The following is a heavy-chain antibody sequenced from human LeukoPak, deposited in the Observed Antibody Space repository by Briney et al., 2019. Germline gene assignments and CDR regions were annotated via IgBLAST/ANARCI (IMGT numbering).Heavy chain of an antibody. CDR2: IYYSGTT. V-gene: IGHV4-59*08. CDR1: GGSISSYY. CDR3: ARQYSGSYFGRFDP. Sequence: SETLSLTCTVSGGSISSYYWSWIRQPPGKGLEWIGNIYYSGTTYYNPSLKSRVTISVDTSKNQFSLQLTSVTAADTAVYYCARQYSGSYFGRFDPWGQGTLVTVSS. D-gene: IGHD1-26*01. J-gene: IGHJ5*02.